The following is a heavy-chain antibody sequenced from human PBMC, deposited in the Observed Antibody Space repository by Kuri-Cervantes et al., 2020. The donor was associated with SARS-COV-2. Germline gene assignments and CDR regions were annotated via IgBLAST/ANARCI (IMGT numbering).Heavy chain of an antibody. CDR2: ISYDGSNK. CDR3: ARGGTTYYYYMDV. V-gene: IGHV3-30-3*01. CDR1: GFTFSSYA. Sequence: GESLKISCAASGFTFSSYAMHWVRQAPGKGLEWVAVISYDGSNKYYADSVKGRFTISRDNSKNTLYLQTNSLRAEDTAVYYCARGGTTYYYYMDVWGKGTTVTVSS. D-gene: IGHD1-7*01. J-gene: IGHJ6*03.